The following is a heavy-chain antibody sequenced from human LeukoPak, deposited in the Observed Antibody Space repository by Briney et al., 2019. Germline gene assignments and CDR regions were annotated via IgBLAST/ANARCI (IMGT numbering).Heavy chain of an antibody. V-gene: IGHV3-23*01. Sequence: GGSLRLSCAASGFTFSSYAMSWVRQAPGKGLEWVSAISGSGGSTYYADSVKGRFTISRDNSKNTLYPQMNSLRAEDTAVYYCARQAEYYDFWSGYSPIPYFDYWGQGTLVTVSS. CDR3: ARQAEYYDFWSGYSPIPYFDY. J-gene: IGHJ4*02. CDR2: ISGSGGST. D-gene: IGHD3-3*01. CDR1: GFTFSSYA.